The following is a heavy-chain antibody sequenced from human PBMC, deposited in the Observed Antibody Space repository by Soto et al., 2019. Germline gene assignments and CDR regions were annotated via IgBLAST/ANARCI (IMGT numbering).Heavy chain of an antibody. Sequence: PGGSLRLSCAASGFIFSSYSMNWVRQAPGKGLEWVSSISSSSRYIYYADSLKGRFSISRDNAKNSLYLQMNSLRVEDTAVYYCTGDPASSSGSPVSFDHWGQGTLVTVSS. V-gene: IGHV3-21*01. CDR3: TGDPASSSGSPVSFDH. CDR1: GFIFSSYS. J-gene: IGHJ4*02. CDR2: ISSSSRYI. D-gene: IGHD6-19*01.